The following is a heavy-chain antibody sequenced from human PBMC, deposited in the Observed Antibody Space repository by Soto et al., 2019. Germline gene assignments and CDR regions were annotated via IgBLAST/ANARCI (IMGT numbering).Heavy chain of an antibody. CDR3: ARARAQHIVVVTAIPGYYYYGMDV. Sequence: QVQLVQSGAEVKKPGSSVKVSCKASGGTFSSYAISWVRQAPGQGLEWMGGIIPIFGTAIYAQKFQGRVTITADESTSTAYMELSSLRSEDTAVYYCARARAQHIVVVTAIPGYYYYGMDVWGQGTTVTVSS. V-gene: IGHV1-69*01. D-gene: IGHD2-21*02. CDR2: IIPIFGTA. CDR1: GGTFSSYA. J-gene: IGHJ6*02.